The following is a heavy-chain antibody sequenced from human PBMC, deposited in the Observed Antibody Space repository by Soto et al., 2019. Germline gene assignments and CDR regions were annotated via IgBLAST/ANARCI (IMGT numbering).Heavy chain of an antibody. CDR3: ARDHYYYDSSGYYYWFDP. Sequence: SETLSLTCAVYGGSFRGYYWSWIRQSPGKGLEWIGEINHSASTNYNPSLKSRVTISVDTPKNQLSLKLSSVTAADTAVYYCARDHYYYDSSGYYYWFDPWGQGTLVTAPQ. CDR2: INHSAST. J-gene: IGHJ5*02. D-gene: IGHD3-22*01. CDR1: GGSFRGYY. V-gene: IGHV4-34*01.